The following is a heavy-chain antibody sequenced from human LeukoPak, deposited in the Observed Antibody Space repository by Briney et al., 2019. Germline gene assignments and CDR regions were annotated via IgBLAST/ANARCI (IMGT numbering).Heavy chain of an antibody. CDR2: IYYSDSA. Sequence: PSETLSLTCTVSGGSINNYFWSWIRQPPGKGLECIAYIYYSDSANYKPSLKSRVTMSVDTSKNQFSLKLSSVTAADTAVYYCARAAGRDTTSGLDFDYWGQGILVTVSS. D-gene: IGHD1-26*01. CDR3: ARAAGRDTTSGLDFDY. V-gene: IGHV4-59*12. J-gene: IGHJ4*02. CDR1: GGSINNYF.